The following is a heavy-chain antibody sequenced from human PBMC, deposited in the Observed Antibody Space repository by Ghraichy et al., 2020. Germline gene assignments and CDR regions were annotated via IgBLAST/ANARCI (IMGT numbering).Heavy chain of an antibody. CDR1: GYSFSSGFY. CDR3: ARHYGAPSHWYFDL. V-gene: IGHV4-38-2*01. D-gene: IGHD4-17*01. J-gene: IGHJ2*01. CDR2: THRTGST. Sequence: SETLSLTCAVSGYSFSSGFYWGWIRQSPEKGLEWIGSTHRTGSTYYNPSLKSRVTISIDSSKNQLSLNLNSVTAADTAVYYCARHYGAPSHWYFDLWGRGTRVTVSS.